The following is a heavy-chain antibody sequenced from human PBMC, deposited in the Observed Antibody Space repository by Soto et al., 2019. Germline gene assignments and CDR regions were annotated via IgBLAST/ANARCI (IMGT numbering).Heavy chain of an antibody. J-gene: IGHJ3*02. D-gene: IGHD3-3*01. CDR3: ARSRFLEWSVGAFDT. CDR2: ISSSSSYT. V-gene: IGHV3-11*06. CDR1: GFTFSDYY. Sequence: GGSLRLSCAASGFTFSDYYMSWIRQAPGKGLEWVSYISSSSSYTNYADSVKGRFTISRDNAKNSLYLQMNSLRAEDTAVYYCARSRFLEWSVGAFDTWGQGTMVTVSS.